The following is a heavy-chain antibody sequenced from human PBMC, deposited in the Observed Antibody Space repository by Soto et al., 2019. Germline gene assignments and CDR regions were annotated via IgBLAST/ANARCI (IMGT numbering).Heavy chain of an antibody. Sequence: SVKVSCKASGGTFSSYAISWVRQAPGQGLEWMGGIIPIFGTASYAQKFQGRVTMTADASTSTAYMELSSLRSEDTAVYYCARDRPGGSGSYQDLRPRTYYFDYWGQGTLVTVSS. CDR2: IIPIFGTA. V-gene: IGHV1-69*13. D-gene: IGHD3-10*01. J-gene: IGHJ4*02. CDR1: GGTFSSYA. CDR3: ARDRPGGSGSYQDLRPRTYYFDY.